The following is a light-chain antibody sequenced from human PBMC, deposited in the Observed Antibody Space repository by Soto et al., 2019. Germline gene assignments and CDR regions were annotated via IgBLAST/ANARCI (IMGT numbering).Light chain of an antibody. CDR2: VAS. V-gene: IGKV3-15*01. CDR3: QQYNAWPLT. J-gene: IGKJ4*01. Sequence: EIVMTQSPATLSVSPGERVTLSCRSSQSVNSNLAWYQQKPGQTPKLLIYVASTRANGIPARFSGSGSGTEFTPTISSLQSEDFAIYYCQQYNAWPLTFGGGTKVEFK. CDR1: QSVNSN.